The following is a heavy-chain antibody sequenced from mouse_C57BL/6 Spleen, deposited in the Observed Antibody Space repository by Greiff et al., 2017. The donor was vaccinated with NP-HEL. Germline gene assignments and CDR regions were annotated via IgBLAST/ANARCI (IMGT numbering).Heavy chain of an antibody. CDR2: ISNLAYSI. CDR1: GFTFSDYG. J-gene: IGHJ4*01. V-gene: IGHV5-15*01. CDR3: ASIYDGYYGYAMDY. D-gene: IGHD2-3*01. Sequence: EVKLVESGGGLVQPGGSLKLSCAASGFTFSDYGMAWVRQAPRKGPEWVAFISNLAYSIYYADTVTGRFTISRENAKNTLYLEMSSLRSEDTAMCYCASIYDGYYGYAMDYWGQGTSVTVSS.